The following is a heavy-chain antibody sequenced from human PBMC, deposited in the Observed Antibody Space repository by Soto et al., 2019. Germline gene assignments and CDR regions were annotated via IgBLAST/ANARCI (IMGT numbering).Heavy chain of an antibody. Sequence: GGSLRLSCAAFGFTFSDHYMDWVRQAPGKGLEWVCRIRNKRNSYTTEYAASVKGRFTISRDDSQNSLFLQMNSLKTEDTAVYYCSRAGILTTPYYLDYWGQGTLVTVSS. CDR1: GFTFSDHY. CDR3: SRAGILTTPYYLDY. V-gene: IGHV3-72*01. D-gene: IGHD4-4*01. J-gene: IGHJ4*01. CDR2: IRNKRNSYTT.